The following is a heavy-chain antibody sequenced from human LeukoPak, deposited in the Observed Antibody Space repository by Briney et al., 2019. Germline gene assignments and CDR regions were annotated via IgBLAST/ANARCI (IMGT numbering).Heavy chain of an antibody. V-gene: IGHV3-23*01. CDR3: AKVVDQQWLEPYFDY. J-gene: IGHJ4*02. Sequence: PGGSLRLSCAASGFTFSSYAMSWVCQAPGKGLEWVSAISGSGGSTYYADSVKGRFTISRDNSKNTLYLQMNSLRAEDTAVYYCAKVVDQQWLEPYFDYWGQGTLVTVSS. D-gene: IGHD6-19*01. CDR1: GFTFSSYA. CDR2: ISGSGGST.